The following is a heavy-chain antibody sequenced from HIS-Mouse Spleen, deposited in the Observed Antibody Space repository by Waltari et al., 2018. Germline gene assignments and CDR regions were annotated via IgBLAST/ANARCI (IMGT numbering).Heavy chain of an antibody. Sequence: EVQLVESGGGLVQPGGSLRLSWSASGFPFSSYSMNWGRQAPGKGLEWVSYISSSSSTIYYADSVKGRFTISRDNAKNSLYLQMNSLRAEDTAVYYCARDRGAARPDTAFDPWGQGTLVTVSS. J-gene: IGHJ5*02. CDR2: ISSSSSTI. V-gene: IGHV3-48*01. CDR1: GFPFSSYS. CDR3: ARDRGAARPDTAFDP. D-gene: IGHD6-6*01.